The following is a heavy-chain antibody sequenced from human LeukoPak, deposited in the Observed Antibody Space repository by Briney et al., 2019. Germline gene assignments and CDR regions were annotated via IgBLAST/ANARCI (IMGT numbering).Heavy chain of an antibody. CDR2: ISSNGGST. CDR3: VKDMTTVTTDRKSMDV. J-gene: IGHJ6*02. Sequence: PGGSLRLSCAAPGFTFSSYAMHWVRQAPGKGLEYVSAISSNGGSTYYAGSMKGRFTISRDNSKNTLYLQMSSLRPEDTAVYYCVKDMTTVTTDRKSMDVWGQGTAVTVSS. V-gene: IGHV3-64D*09. D-gene: IGHD4-17*01. CDR1: GFTFSSYA.